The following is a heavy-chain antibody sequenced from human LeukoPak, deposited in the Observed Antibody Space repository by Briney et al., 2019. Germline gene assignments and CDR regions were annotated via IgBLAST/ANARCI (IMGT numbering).Heavy chain of an antibody. J-gene: IGHJ6*03. CDR1: GGTFSSYA. D-gene: IGHD6-13*01. Sequence: GASVKVSCKASGGTFSSYAISWVRQAPGQGLEWMGGIIPIFGTASYAQKFQGRVTMTRDTSTSTVYMELSSLRSEDTAVYYCARAGKQQLEDYYYYMDVWGKGTTVTISS. CDR3: ARAGKQQLEDYYYYMDV. V-gene: IGHV1-69*05. CDR2: IIPIFGTA.